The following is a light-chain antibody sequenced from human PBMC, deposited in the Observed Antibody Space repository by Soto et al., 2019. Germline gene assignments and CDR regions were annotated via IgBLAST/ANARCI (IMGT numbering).Light chain of an antibody. V-gene: IGKV2-28*01. CDR1: QSLLQSNGNNH. CDR3: LQAAQSPLT. Sequence: DIVLTQSPLSLPVAPGEPASISCRSSQSLLQSNGNNHVDWYLQRPGQSPQLLLYLASSRASGVPDRFSGSESGTEFSLEISRVEAEDVGVYYCLQAAQSPLTFGQGTRLEIK. CDR2: LAS. J-gene: IGKJ5*01.